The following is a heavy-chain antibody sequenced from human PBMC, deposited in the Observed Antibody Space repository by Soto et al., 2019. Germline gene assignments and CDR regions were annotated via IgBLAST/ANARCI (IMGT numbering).Heavy chain of an antibody. J-gene: IGHJ6*02. CDR2: ISYDGSNK. V-gene: IGHV3-30-3*01. D-gene: IGHD3-3*01. Sequence: QVELVESGGGVVQPGRSLRLSCAASGFTFSSYAMHWVRQAPGKGLEWVAVISYDGSNKYYADSVKGRFTISRDNSKNTLYLQMNSLRAEDTAVYYCARDLAPGFWSGYSPPYYYGMDVWGQGTTVTVSS. CDR3: ARDLAPGFWSGYSPPYYYGMDV. CDR1: GFTFSSYA.